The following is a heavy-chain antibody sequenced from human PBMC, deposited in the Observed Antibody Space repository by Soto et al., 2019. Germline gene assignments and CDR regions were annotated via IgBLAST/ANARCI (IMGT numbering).Heavy chain of an antibody. CDR3: ARGEQLNNLVLVAAIPSYYYYGMDV. CDR2: IIPIFGTA. Sequence: QVQLVQSGAEVKKPGSSVKVSCKASGGTFSSYAISWVRQAPGQGLEWMGGIIPIFGTANYAQKFQGRVTITADESTSTAYMELTSLRSEETAVYYCARGEQLNNLVLVAAIPSYYYYGMDVWGQGTTVTVSS. D-gene: IGHD2-15*01. V-gene: IGHV1-69*01. CDR1: GGTFSSYA. J-gene: IGHJ6*02.